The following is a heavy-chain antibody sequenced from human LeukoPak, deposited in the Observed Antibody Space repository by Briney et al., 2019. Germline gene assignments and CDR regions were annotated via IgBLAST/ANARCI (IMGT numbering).Heavy chain of an antibody. CDR2: IIPIFGTA. D-gene: IGHD1-26*01. CDR1: GGTFSSYA. Sequence: SVKVSCKASGGTFSSYAISWVRQAPGQGLEWMGGIIPIFGTANYAQKFQGRVTITADESTSTAYMELRSLRSDDTAVYYCARVARIVGATVYYYYYMDVWGKGTTVTVSS. V-gene: IGHV1-69*13. CDR3: ARVARIVGATVYYYYYMDV. J-gene: IGHJ6*03.